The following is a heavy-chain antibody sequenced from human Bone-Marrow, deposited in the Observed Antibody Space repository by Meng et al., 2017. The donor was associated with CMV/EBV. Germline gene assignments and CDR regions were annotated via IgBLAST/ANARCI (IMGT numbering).Heavy chain of an antibody. V-gene: IGHV1-2*02. CDR2: INPNSGGT. CDR1: GYTFTGYY. CDR3: ARATYGGYYYYGMDV. D-gene: IGHD4/OR15-4a*01. J-gene: IGHJ6*02. Sequence: ASAKVSCKASGYTFTGYYMHWVRQAPGQGLEWMGWINPNSGGTNYAQKFQGRVTMTRDTSISTAYMELSRLRSDDTAVYYCARATYGGYYYYGMDVGGQGTTVTVSS.